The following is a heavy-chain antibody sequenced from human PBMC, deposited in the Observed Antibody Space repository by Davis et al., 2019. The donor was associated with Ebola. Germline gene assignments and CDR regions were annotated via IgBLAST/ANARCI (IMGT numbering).Heavy chain of an antibody. V-gene: IGHV3-15*01. CDR3: TTSQRYFGGGYYYYYGMDV. Sequence: GESLKISCAASGFTFSNAWMSWVRQAPGKGLEWVGRIKSKTDGGTTDYAAPVKGRFTISRDDSKNTLYLQMNSLKTEDTAVYYCTTSQRYFGGGYYYYYGMDVWGQGTTVTVSS. D-gene: IGHD3-9*01. CDR1: GFTFSNAW. J-gene: IGHJ6*02. CDR2: IKSKTDGGTT.